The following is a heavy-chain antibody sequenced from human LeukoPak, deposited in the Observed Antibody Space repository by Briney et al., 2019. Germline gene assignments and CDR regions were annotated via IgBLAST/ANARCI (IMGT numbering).Heavy chain of an antibody. CDR2: INHSGNT. V-gene: IGHV4-34*01. Sequence: SETLSLTCAVYGGSFSGYYWSWIRQPPGKGLEWIGEINHSGNTNYNPSLKSRVTISVDTSKNQFSLKLSSVTAADTAVYYCARGAGYSSSSEDYYFDYWGQGTLVTVSS. CDR1: GGSFSGYY. CDR3: ARGAGYSSSSEDYYFDY. J-gene: IGHJ4*02. D-gene: IGHD6-6*01.